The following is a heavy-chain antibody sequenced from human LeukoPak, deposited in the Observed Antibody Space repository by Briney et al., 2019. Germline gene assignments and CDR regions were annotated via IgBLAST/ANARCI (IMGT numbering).Heavy chain of an antibody. D-gene: IGHD3-9*01. Sequence: GGSLRLSCAASGFTFSSYTMNWVRQAPGKGLEWVSSISSSSTYIYYADSVKGRFTISRDNAKNSLYLQMNSLRAEDTAVYYCARGGVAGYHDFDYWGQGTLVTVSS. CDR3: ARGGVAGYHDFDY. J-gene: IGHJ4*02. CDR1: GFTFSSYT. CDR2: ISSSSTYI. V-gene: IGHV3-21*01.